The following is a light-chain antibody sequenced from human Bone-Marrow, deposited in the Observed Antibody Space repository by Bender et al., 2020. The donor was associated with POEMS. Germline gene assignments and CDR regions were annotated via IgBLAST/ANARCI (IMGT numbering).Light chain of an antibody. V-gene: IGLV2-23*01. CDR1: SRDVGSYNL. Sequence: QSALTQPASVSGSPGQSITISCTGTSRDVGSYNLVSWYQHHPGKAPLLIIYEGNKRPSGISYRFSGSKSGNTASLTISGLQADDEADYYCCSYAGSSTVIFGGGTKLTVL. CDR2: EGN. CDR3: CSYAGSSTVI. J-gene: IGLJ2*01.